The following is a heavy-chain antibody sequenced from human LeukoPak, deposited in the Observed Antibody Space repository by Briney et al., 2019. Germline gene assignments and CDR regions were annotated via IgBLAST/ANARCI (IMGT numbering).Heavy chain of an antibody. Sequence: PGRSLRLSCAASGFTFDDYAMHWVRQAPGKGLEWVSGISWNSGSIGYADSVKGRFTISRDNAKNSLYLQMNSLRTEDTALYYCATRSAYYTYYFDYWGQGTLVTVSS. CDR1: GFTFDDYA. CDR3: ATRSAYYTYYFDY. CDR2: ISWNSGSI. J-gene: IGHJ4*02. D-gene: IGHD3-22*01. V-gene: IGHV3-9*01.